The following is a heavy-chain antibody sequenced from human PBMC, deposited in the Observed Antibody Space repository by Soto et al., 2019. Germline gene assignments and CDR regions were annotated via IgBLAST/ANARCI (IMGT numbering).Heavy chain of an antibody. CDR2: IYHSGST. CDR1: GGYIRSGVYS. CDR3: ARVPGP. V-gene: IGHV4-30-2*01. D-gene: IGHD7-27*01. J-gene: IGHJ5*02. Sequence: SETLSLTCAVSGGYIRSGVYSWSWIRQPPGKGLEWIGYIYHSGSTYYNPSLKSRVTISVDRSKNQFSLKLSSVTAADTAVYYCARVPGPWGQGTLVTVSS.